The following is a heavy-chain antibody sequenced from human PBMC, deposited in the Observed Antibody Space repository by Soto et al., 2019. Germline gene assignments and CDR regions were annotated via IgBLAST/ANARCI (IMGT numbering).Heavy chain of an antibody. J-gene: IGHJ4*02. V-gene: IGHV4-30-4*01. Sequence: ASETLSLTCTVSGGSFSSADYYWTWVRQPPGKGLEWIGYIYYSGSTYYNPSLRSRLTISLDRSRKQFSLKLTSVTAADTAVYYSVRPHGYYPHFKSLGRVTLVTVSS. CDR2: IYYSGST. CDR1: GGSFSSADYY. CDR3: VRPHGYYPHFKS. D-gene: IGHD5-18*01.